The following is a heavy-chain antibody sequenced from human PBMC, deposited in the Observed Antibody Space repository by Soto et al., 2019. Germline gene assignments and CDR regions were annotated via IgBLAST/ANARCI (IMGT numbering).Heavy chain of an antibody. CDR3: AKDRWTAVAGTFAFDI. D-gene: IGHD6-19*01. CDR2: ISGSGGST. V-gene: IGHV3-23*01. J-gene: IGHJ3*02. CDR1: GFTFSSYA. Sequence: GGSLRLSCAASGFTFSSYAMSWVRQAPGKGLEWVSAISGSGGSTYYADSVKGRFTISRDNSKNTLYLQMNSLRAEDTAVYYCAKDRWTAVAGTFAFDIWGQGTMVTVSS.